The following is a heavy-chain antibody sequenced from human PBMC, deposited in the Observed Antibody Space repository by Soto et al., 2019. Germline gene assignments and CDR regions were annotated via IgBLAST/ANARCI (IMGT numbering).Heavy chain of an antibody. CDR2: VYQSGST. Sequence: SETLSLTCTVSGAPITSGAYSWSWIRQPPGKGLEWIGFVYQSGSTHYNPSLKSRVTISVDRSKNHFSLQLTSLTAADTAVYYCARDLSGCSSSDCYLSGWFDPWGPGTLVTVSS. D-gene: IGHD2-21*02. CDR3: ARDLSGCSSSDCYLSGWFDP. J-gene: IGHJ5*02. CDR1: GAPITSGAYS. V-gene: IGHV4-30-2*01.